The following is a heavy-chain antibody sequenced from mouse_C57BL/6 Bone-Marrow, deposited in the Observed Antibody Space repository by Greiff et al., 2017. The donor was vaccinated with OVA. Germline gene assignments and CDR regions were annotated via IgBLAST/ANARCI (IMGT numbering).Heavy chain of an antibody. CDR2: IDPSDSYT. D-gene: IGHD1-1*01. J-gene: IGHJ1*03. Sequence: QVQLQQSGAELVMPGASVKLSCKASGYTFTSYWMHWVKQRPGQGLEWIGEIDPSDSYTNYNQKFQGKSTLTVDKSSSTAYMQLSSLTSEDSAVYYCARNDYGSSNWYFDVWGTGTTVTVSS. CDR1: GYTFTSYW. V-gene: IGHV1-69*01. CDR3: ARNDYGSSNWYFDV.